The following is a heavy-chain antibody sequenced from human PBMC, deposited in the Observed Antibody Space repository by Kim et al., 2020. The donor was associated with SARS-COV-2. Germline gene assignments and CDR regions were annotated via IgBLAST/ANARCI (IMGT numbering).Heavy chain of an antibody. D-gene: IGHD6-13*01. CDR3: ARDSSSFDY. V-gene: IGHV4-4*07. Sequence: GRTTSTPSLKSRVTMSVDTSKNQFSLKLSSVTAADTAVYYCARDSSSFDYWGQGTLVTVSS. CDR2: GRT. J-gene: IGHJ4*02.